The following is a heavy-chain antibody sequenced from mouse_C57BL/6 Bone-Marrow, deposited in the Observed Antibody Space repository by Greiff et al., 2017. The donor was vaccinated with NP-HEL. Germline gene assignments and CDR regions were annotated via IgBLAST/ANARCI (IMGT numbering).Heavy chain of an antibody. V-gene: IGHV1-26*01. CDR3: ARGYYGNYGDY. Sequence: VQLQQSGPELVKPGASVKISCKASGYTFTDYYMNWVKQSHGKSLEWIGDINPNNGGTSYNQKFKGKATLTVDKSSSTAYMELRSLTSEDSAVYYCARGYYGNYGDYWGQGTSVTVSS. CDR1: GYTFTDYY. D-gene: IGHD2-1*01. J-gene: IGHJ4*01. CDR2: INPNNGGT.